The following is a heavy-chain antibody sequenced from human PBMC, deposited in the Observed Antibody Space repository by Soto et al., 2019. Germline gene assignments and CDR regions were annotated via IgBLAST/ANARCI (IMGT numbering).Heavy chain of an antibody. CDR3: ARDRLSIAAPRAFDI. CDR2: IKQDGSEK. J-gene: IGHJ3*02. CDR1: GFTFSSYW. Sequence: EVQLVESGGGLVQPGGSLRLSCAASGFTFSSYWMSWVRQAPGKGLEWVANIKQDGSEKYYVDSVKGRFTISRDNAKNSPYLQMNSLRAEDTAVYYCARDRLSIAAPRAFDIWGQGTMVTVSS. V-gene: IGHV3-7*03. D-gene: IGHD6-6*01.